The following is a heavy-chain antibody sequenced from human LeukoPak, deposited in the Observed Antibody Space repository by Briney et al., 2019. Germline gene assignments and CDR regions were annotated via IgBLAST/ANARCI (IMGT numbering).Heavy chain of an antibody. CDR3: AREGDSGYDFYYYYYMDV. V-gene: IGHV3-7*01. CDR1: GFTFSSYW. D-gene: IGHD5-12*01. Sequence: GSLRLSCAASGFTFSSYWMSWVRQAPGKGLEWVANIKQDGSEKYYVDSVKGRFTISRDNAKNSLYLQMNSLKAEDTAVYYCAREGDSGYDFYYYYYMDVWGKGTTVTIFS. CDR2: IKQDGSEK. J-gene: IGHJ6*03.